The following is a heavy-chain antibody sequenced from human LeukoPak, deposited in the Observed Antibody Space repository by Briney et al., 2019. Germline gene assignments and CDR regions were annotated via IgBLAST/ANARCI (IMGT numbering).Heavy chain of an antibody. D-gene: IGHD4-11*01. J-gene: IGHJ4*02. CDR1: GGTFSSYA. CDR2: ISAYNGNT. V-gene: IGHV1-18*01. CDR3: ARLSNYYFDY. Sequence: ASVKVSCKASGGTFSSYAISWVRQAPGQGLEWMGWISAYNGNTNYAQKLQGRVTMTTDTSTSTAYMVLRSLRSDDTAVYYCARLSNYYFDYWGQGTLVTVSS.